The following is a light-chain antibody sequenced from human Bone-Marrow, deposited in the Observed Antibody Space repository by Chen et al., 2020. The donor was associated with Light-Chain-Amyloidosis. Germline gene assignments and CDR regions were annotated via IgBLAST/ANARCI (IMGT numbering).Light chain of an antibody. CDR1: SSDVGGYTF. Sequence: QSALTQPPSASGSPGQSVTISCPRASSDVGGYTFVSWYQQHPGKAPKLMIHEVSKRPSGVPDRFSGSKSGNTASLTVSGLQAEDEADYYCSSYLGNNNWVFGGGTKLTVL. J-gene: IGLJ3*02. CDR2: EVS. CDR3: SSYLGNNNWV. V-gene: IGLV2-8*01.